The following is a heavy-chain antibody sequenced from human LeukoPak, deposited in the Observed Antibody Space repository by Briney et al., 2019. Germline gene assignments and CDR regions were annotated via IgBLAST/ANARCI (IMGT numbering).Heavy chain of an antibody. Sequence: GGSLRLSCAASGFTFSSYGMHRVRQAPGKGLEWVAVIWYDGSNKYYADSVKGRFTISRDNSKNTLYLQMNSLRAEDTAVYYCAREYSSSWYVYYYYGMDVWGQGTTVTVSS. CDR1: GFTFSSYG. CDR3: AREYSSSWYVYYYYGMDV. CDR2: IWYDGSNK. J-gene: IGHJ6*02. V-gene: IGHV3-33*01. D-gene: IGHD6-13*01.